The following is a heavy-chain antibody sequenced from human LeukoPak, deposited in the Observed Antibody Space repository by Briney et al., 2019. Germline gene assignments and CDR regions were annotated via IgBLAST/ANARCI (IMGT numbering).Heavy chain of an antibody. J-gene: IGHJ6*03. Sequence: GGSLRLSCAASGFTVSSNCMSWVRQAPGKGLEWVSVIYSGGSTYYADSVKGRFTISRDNSKNTLYLQMNSLRAEDTAVYYCARETYYDSAGHYYYMDVWGKGTTVTVSS. D-gene: IGHD3-22*01. CDR3: ARETYYDSAGHYYYMDV. V-gene: IGHV3-66*02. CDR2: IYSGGST. CDR1: GFTVSSNC.